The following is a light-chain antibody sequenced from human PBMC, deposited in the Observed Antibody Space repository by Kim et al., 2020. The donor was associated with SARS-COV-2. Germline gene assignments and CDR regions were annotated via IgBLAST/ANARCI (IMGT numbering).Light chain of an antibody. CDR3: MQALQTWT. CDR1: QSLLHSNGYNY. V-gene: IGKV2-28*01. Sequence: DIVMTQSPLSLPVTPGEPASISCRSSQSLLHSNGYNYLDWYLQKPGQSPQLLIYLGSNRASGVPYMFSGSGSGTDFTLKISRVEAGDVGVYYCMQALQTWTFGQGTKVDIK. CDR2: LGS. J-gene: IGKJ1*01.